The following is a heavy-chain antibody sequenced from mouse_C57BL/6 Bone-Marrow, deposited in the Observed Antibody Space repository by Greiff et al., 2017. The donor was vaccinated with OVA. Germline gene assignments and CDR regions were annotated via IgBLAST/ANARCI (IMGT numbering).Heavy chain of an antibody. CDR1: GYTFTDHT. CDR2: IYPRDGST. Sequence: VQLQQSDAELVKPGASVKISCKVSGYTFTDHTIHWMKQRPEQGLEWIGYIYPRDGSTKYNEKFKGKATLTADKSSSTAYMQLNSLTSEDSAVYFCARERDYYGSSYDAMDYWGQGTSVTVSS. CDR3: ARERDYYGSSYDAMDY. V-gene: IGHV1-78*01. J-gene: IGHJ4*01. D-gene: IGHD1-1*01.